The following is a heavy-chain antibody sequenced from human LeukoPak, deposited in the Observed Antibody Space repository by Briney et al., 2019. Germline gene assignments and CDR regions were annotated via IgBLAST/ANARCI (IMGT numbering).Heavy chain of an antibody. CDR2: ISGNSDYI. V-gene: IGHV3-21*01. D-gene: IGHD1-26*01. Sequence: GGSLRLSCAASGFTFSSYSMKWVRQAPGKGLEWVSAISGNSDYIFYGDSVRGRFTISRDNAKNSLYLQTNSLRAEDTAVYYCARIVHSGTYYSGYWGQGTLVTVSS. J-gene: IGHJ4*02. CDR1: GFTFSSYS. CDR3: ARIVHSGTYYSGY.